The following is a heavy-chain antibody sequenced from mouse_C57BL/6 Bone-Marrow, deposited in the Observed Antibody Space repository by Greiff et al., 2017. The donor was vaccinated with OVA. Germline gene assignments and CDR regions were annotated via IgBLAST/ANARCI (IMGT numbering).Heavy chain of an antibody. J-gene: IGHJ3*01. V-gene: IGHV1-83*01. Sequence: VQLQQSGPELVKPGASVKMSCKASGYTFTDYYMHWVKQKPGKGLEWIGEIYPGSGNTYYNEKFKGKATLTADTSSSTAYMQLSSLTSEDSAVYFCASRFAYWGQGTLVTVSA. CDR1: YTFTDYYM. CDR2: YPGSGNTY. CDR3: SRFAY.